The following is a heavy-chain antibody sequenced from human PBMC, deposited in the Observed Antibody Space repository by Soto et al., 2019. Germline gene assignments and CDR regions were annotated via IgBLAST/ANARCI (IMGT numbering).Heavy chain of an antibody. D-gene: IGHD3-22*01. CDR2: IYYSGST. V-gene: IGHV4-39*02. Sequence: SETLSLTCTVSGGSISSSSYYWGWIRQPPGKGLEWIGSIYYSGSTYYNPSLKSRVTISVDTSKNQFSLKLSSVTAADTAVYYCARENYFVISGYSPPIDYRGLGTLVTVSS. CDR3: ARENYFVISGYSPPIDY. J-gene: IGHJ4*02. CDR1: GGSISSSSYY.